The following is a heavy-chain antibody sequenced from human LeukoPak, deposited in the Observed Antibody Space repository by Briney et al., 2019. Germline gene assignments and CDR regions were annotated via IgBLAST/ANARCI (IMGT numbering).Heavy chain of an antibody. Sequence: RPGGSLRLSCAASGFTFSSYAMSWVRQAPGRGLEWVSAISGSGGSTYYADSVKGRFTISRDNSKNTLYLQMNSLRAEDTAVYYCAKDESDIVVVPAAMEFDPWGQGTLVTVSS. V-gene: IGHV3-23*01. J-gene: IGHJ5*02. D-gene: IGHD2-2*01. CDR1: GFTFSSYA. CDR2: ISGSGGST. CDR3: AKDESDIVVVPAAMEFDP.